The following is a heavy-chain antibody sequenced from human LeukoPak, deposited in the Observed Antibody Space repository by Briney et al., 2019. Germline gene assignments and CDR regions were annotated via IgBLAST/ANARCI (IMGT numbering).Heavy chain of an antibody. Sequence: GGSLRHSCVESGFTFSSYEMNWVRQAPGKGLEWVSYISSSGSTIYYADSVKGRFTISRDNAKNSLYLQMNSLRAEDTAVYYCARDGSGYDSLGQGTLVTVSS. CDR3: ARDGSGYDS. V-gene: IGHV3-48*03. CDR1: GFTFSSYE. J-gene: IGHJ5*02. CDR2: ISSSGSTI. D-gene: IGHD5-12*01.